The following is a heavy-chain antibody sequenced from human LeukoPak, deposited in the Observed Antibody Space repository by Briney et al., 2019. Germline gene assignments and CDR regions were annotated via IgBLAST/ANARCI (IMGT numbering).Heavy chain of an antibody. CDR2: ISGSGGST. CDR3: AKDPYSSGWYFWFDP. CDR1: GFTFSSYA. D-gene: IGHD6-19*01. Sequence: GGSLRLPCAASGFTFSSYAMSWVRQAPGKGLEWVSAISGSGGSTYYADSVKGRFTISRDNSKNTLYLQMNSLRAEDTAVYYCAKDPYSSGWYFWFDPWGQGTLVTVSS. J-gene: IGHJ5*02. V-gene: IGHV3-23*01.